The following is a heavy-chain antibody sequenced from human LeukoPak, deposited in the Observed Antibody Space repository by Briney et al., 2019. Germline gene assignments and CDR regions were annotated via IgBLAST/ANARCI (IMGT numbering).Heavy chain of an antibody. D-gene: IGHD2-2*01. V-gene: IGHV3-74*01. CDR1: GFTFSNYW. CDR2: INSDGSDT. Sequence: GGSLRLSCAASGFTFSNYWMHWVRQAPGKGLVWVSRINSDGSDTSYADSVKGRFTISRDNAKNTLYLQMHSLRAEDTAVYYCARDRRSTSTSNTNWFDPWGQGTLVTVSS. J-gene: IGHJ5*02. CDR3: ARDRRSTSTSNTNWFDP.